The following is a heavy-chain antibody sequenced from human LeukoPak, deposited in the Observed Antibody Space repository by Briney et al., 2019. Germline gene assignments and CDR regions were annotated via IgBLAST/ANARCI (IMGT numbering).Heavy chain of an antibody. Sequence: SETLSLTCAVSGGSISSGGYSWSWIRQPPGKGLEWIGYIYHSGSTYYNPSLESRVTISVDRSKNQFSLKLSSVTAADTAVYYCARDGFAVGGAFDIWGQGTMVTVSS. CDR3: ARDGFAVGGAFDI. CDR1: GGSISSGGYS. D-gene: IGHD3-3*01. V-gene: IGHV4-30-2*01. CDR2: IYHSGST. J-gene: IGHJ3*02.